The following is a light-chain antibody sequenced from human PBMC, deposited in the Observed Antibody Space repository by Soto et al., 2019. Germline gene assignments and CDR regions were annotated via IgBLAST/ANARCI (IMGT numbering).Light chain of an antibody. V-gene: IGLV2-18*02. J-gene: IGLJ2*01. Sequence: QSALTQPPSVSGSPGQSVTISCTGTSSDIGDYNRVSWYQQPPGTAPKLIIYEVSNRPSGVPDRFSGSKSGNTASLTISGLQAEDEADYYCNSYTTSNSYIIFGGGTKVTVL. CDR1: SSDIGDYNR. CDR3: NSYTTSNSYII. CDR2: EVS.